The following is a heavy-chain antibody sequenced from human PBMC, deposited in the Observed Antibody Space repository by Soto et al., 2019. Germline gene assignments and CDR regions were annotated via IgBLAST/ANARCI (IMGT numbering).Heavy chain of an antibody. CDR2: ISFDGSKT. CDR3: ARDRVELGNAFDV. CDR1: GFSFRSYA. J-gene: IGHJ3*01. V-gene: IGHV3-30*04. Sequence: QVQLVESGGGVVQPGRSLRLSCAASGFSFRSYAMYWVRQAPGKGLEWVAVISFDGSKTSYADSVQGRLTVSRDDSRNTLFLQLNTLGPEDTAVYYCARDRVELGNAFDVWGRGTMVTVTS. D-gene: IGHD1-7*01.